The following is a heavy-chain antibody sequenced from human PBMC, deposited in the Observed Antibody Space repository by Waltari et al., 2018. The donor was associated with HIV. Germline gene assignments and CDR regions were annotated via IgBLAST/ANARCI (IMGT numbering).Heavy chain of an antibody. Sequence: EVKLVESGGGLVQPGRSLRLSCAASGFRFDDYAMHWVRQAPGKGLEWVSGISWNSGSVGYVESVKGRFTISRDNAKNSLYLQMNSLRTEDTALYYCVKDTGTVTPFYFDYWGRGAPVTVIS. CDR2: ISWNSGSV. V-gene: IGHV3-9*01. J-gene: IGHJ4*02. CDR1: GFRFDDYA. D-gene: IGHD6-13*01. CDR3: VKDTGTVTPFYFDY.